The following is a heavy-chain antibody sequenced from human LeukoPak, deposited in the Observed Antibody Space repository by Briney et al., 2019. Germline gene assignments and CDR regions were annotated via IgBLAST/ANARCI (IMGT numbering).Heavy chain of an antibody. Sequence: GGSLRLSCAASGFAFSFYAMHWVRQARGKGLEWVAVISYDGSNKYYADSVKGRFTISRDNSKNTLHLQMNSLRAEDTAVYYCARSVDCGDDCRYFDYWGQGTLVTVSS. CDR3: ARSVDCGDDCRYFDY. D-gene: IGHD2-21*02. CDR1: GFAFSFYA. J-gene: IGHJ4*02. V-gene: IGHV3-30*04. CDR2: ISYDGSNK.